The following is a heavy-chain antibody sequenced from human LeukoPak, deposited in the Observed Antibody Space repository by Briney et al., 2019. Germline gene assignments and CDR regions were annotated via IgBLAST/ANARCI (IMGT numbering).Heavy chain of an antibody. CDR2: ISGYNGNT. CDR1: GYTFTSYG. V-gene: IGHV1-18*01. J-gene: IGHJ5*02. CDR3: ARDHSMDYGNWFDP. D-gene: IGHD4-17*01. Sequence: GASVKVSCKASGYTFTSYGISWVRQVPGQVLECMGWISGYNGNTNYAQKIQGRVTMTTDTSTSTAYMEVRSLRADDAAVYYCARDHSMDYGNWFDPWGQGTLVTVSS.